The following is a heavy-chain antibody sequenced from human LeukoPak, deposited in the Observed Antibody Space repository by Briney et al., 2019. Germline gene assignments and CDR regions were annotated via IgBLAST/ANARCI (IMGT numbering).Heavy chain of an antibody. J-gene: IGHJ3*02. CDR1: GFTFSSYS. D-gene: IGHD6-25*01. CDR3: ARDPIAADGGNDAFDI. V-gene: IGHV3-21*01. Sequence: GGSLRLSCAASGFTFSSYSMNWVRQAPGKGLEWVSSISSSSSYIYYADSVKGRFTISRDNAKNSLYLQMNSLRAEDTAVYYCARDPIAADGGNDAFDIWGQGTMVTVSS. CDR2: ISSSSSYI.